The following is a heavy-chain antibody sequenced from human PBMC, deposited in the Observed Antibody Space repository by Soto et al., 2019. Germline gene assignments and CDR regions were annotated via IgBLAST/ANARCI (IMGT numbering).Heavy chain of an antibody. CDR2: SNAGNGNT. D-gene: IGHD3-3*01. J-gene: IGHJ6*02. Sequence: QVQLVQSGAEVKMPGASVKVSCKASGYTFTSYAMHWVRQAAGQRLEWMGWSNAGNGNTKYAQEFQGRVTITRDTSASTAYMERSSLRSEDMDVYYCARGRTYYDCSHYYYGMDVWGQGTTVTVSS. CDR1: GYTFTSYA. V-gene: IGHV1-3*02. CDR3: ARGRTYYDCSHYYYGMDV.